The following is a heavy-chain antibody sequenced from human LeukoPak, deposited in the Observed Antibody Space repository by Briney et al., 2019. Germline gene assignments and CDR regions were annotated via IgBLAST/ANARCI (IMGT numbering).Heavy chain of an antibody. CDR2: INPNSGDT. Sequence: GASVKVSCKASGYTFTGYYMHWVRQAPGQGLEWMGWINPNSGDTHYPQKFQSRVTMTRDTSISTGYMELSRLRSDDTAVYYCAREYCSGGSCYPGGFDYWGQGTLVTVSS. CDR1: GYTFTGYY. J-gene: IGHJ4*02. CDR3: AREYCSGGSCYPGGFDY. V-gene: IGHV1-2*02. D-gene: IGHD2-15*01.